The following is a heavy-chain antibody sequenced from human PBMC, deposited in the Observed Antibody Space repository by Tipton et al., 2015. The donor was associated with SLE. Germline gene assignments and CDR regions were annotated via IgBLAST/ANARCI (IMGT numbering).Heavy chain of an antibody. CDR2: INHSGGT. CDR1: GGSFSGYY. V-gene: IGHV4-34*01. Sequence: TLSLTCAVYGGSFSGYYWSWIRQPPGKGLEWIGEINHSGGTNYNPSLKSRVTISVDTSKNQFSLKLSSVTAADTAVYYCARAPGLDRDYYYYYYMDVWGKGTTLTVSS. CDR3: ARAPGLDRDYYYYYYMDV. D-gene: IGHD3/OR15-3a*01. J-gene: IGHJ6*03.